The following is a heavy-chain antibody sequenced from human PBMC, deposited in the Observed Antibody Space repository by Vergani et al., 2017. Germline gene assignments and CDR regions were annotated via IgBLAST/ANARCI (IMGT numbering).Heavy chain of an antibody. CDR2: IYHSGST. V-gene: IGHV4-38-2*02. Sequence: QVKLQESGPGLVKPSETLSLTCTVSGASVSSGYYWGWIRQPPGKGLEWIGSIYHSGSTYYNPSLKSRVTISVDTSKNQFSLKLSSVTAADTAVYYCAGQDRGYSYGYGDYWGQGTLVTVSS. CDR1: GASVSSGYY. J-gene: IGHJ4*02. D-gene: IGHD5-18*01. CDR3: AGQDRGYSYGYGDY.